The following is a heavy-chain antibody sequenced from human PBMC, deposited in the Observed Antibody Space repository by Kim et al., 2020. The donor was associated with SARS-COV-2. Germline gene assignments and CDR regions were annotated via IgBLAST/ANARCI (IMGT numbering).Heavy chain of an antibody. CDR2: INSDGSST. D-gene: IGHD1-26*01. CDR1: GFTFSSYW. CDR3: ARGGYYGDY. V-gene: IGHV3-74*01. Sequence: LSLTCAASGFTFSSYWMHWVRQAPGKGLVWVSRINSDGSSTSYADSVKGRFTISRDNAKNTLYLQMNSLRAEDTAVYYCARGGYYGDYWGQGTLVTVSS. J-gene: IGHJ4*02.